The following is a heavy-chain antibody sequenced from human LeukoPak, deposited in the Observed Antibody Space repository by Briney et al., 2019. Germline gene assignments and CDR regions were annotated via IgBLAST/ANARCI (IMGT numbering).Heavy chain of an antibody. CDR1: GYTFSSHG. Sequence: GGSLRLPCAASGYTFSSHGLTWVRQAPGKGLEWVSTINGAGDNTYYAETVKGRFTISRDNSKNTLYLQMHSLRAEDTAIFYCAKVSVCYGCYLDYWGQGTLVTVS. CDR3: AKVSVCYGCYLDY. J-gene: IGHJ4*02. CDR2: INGAGDNT. D-gene: IGHD3-16*01. V-gene: IGHV3-23*01.